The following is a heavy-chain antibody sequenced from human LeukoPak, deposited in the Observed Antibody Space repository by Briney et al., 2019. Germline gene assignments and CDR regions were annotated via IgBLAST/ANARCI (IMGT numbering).Heavy chain of an antibody. CDR1: GGSFSGYY. Sequence: PSETLSLTCAVYGGSFSGYYWSWIRQPPGKGLEWIGEINHSGSTNYNPSLKSRVTISVDTSTNQFSLKLSSVTAADTAVYYCARGPWKFVWGSYRSLFNYWGQGTLVTVSS. J-gene: IGHJ4*02. V-gene: IGHV4-34*01. CDR2: INHSGST. D-gene: IGHD3-16*02. CDR3: ARGPWKFVWGSYRSLFNY.